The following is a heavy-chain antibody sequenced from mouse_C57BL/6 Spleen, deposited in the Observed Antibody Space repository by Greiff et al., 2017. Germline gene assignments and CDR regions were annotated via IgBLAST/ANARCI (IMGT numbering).Heavy chain of an antibody. CDR3: TTPSITTVVARRFAY. CDR1: GFNIKDDY. J-gene: IGHJ3*01. Sequence: VQLQQSGAELVRPGASVKLSCTASGFNIKDDYMHWVKQRPEQGLEWIGWIDPENGDTESASKFQGKATITADTSSNTAYLQLSSLTSEDTAVYYCTTPSITTVVARRFAYWGQGTLVTVSA. D-gene: IGHD1-1*01. V-gene: IGHV14-4*01. CDR2: IDPENGDT.